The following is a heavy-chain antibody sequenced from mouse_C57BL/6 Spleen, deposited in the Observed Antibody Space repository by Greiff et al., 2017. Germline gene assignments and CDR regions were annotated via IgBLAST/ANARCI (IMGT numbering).Heavy chain of an antibody. CDR3: ASSSTTVVASYAMDY. J-gene: IGHJ4*01. Sequence: VKLVESGPELVKPGASVKISCKASGYTFTDYYINWVKQRPGQGLEWIGWIFPGSGSTYYNEKFKGKATLTVDKSSSTAYMLLSSLTSEDSAVYSGASSSTTVVASYAMDYWGQGTSVTVSS. CDR2: IFPGSGST. D-gene: IGHD1-1*01. CDR1: GYTFTDYY. V-gene: IGHV1-75*01.